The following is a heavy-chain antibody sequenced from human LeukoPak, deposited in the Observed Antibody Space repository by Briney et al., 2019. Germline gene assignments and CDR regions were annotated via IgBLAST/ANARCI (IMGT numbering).Heavy chain of an antibody. J-gene: IGHJ4*02. V-gene: IGHV3-11*01. CDR3: AASRDIAVAGPGGYFDY. CDR1: GFTFSDYH. Sequence: GGSLRLSCAASGFTFSDYHMNWIRQAPGKGLEWVSYISPRGGSMYFADSVKGRFTISRDNAENPLFLQMNSLTADDTAVYYCAASRDIAVAGPGGYFDYWGQGTLVTVSS. D-gene: IGHD6-19*01. CDR2: ISPRGGSM.